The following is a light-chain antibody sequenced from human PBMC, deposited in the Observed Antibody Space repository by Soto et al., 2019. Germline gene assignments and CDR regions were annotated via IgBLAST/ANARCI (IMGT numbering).Light chain of an antibody. CDR3: SSNTAQFTYV. Sequence: QSALTQPASVSGSPGQSITISCTGTSRDVGAYNYVSWYQHHPDKAPHLLIYQVTYRPSGVSPRFAGSKSGNTASLTISGLQPEDEADYYCSSNTAQFTYVFGTGTKVTVL. V-gene: IGLV2-14*01. J-gene: IGLJ1*01. CDR2: QVT. CDR1: SRDVGAYNY.